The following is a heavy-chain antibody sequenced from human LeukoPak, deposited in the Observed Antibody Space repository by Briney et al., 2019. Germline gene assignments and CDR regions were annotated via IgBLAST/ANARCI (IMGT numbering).Heavy chain of an antibody. CDR3: ARERRRGYDDSKAFDI. CDR1: GGSFSGYY. Sequence: SETLSLTCAVYGGSFSGYYWSWIRQPPGKGLEWIGEINHSGSTNYNPSLKSRVTISVDTSKNQFSLKLSSVTAADTAVYYCARERRRGYDDSKAFDIWGQGTMVTVSS. J-gene: IGHJ3*02. V-gene: IGHV4-34*01. CDR2: INHSGST. D-gene: IGHD3-22*01.